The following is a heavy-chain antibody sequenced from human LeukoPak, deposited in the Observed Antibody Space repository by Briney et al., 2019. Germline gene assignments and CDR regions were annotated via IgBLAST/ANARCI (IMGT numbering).Heavy chain of an antibody. CDR1: GGSIRSSYYY. CDR2: IYDSGST. J-gene: IGHJ5*01. CDR3: ARAPPPGATAYGVVDS. Sequence: PSETLSLTCTVSGGSIRSSYYYWGWIRQPPGKGLEWIGSIYDSGSTYYNPSLKSRVTISLDTSKNQFSLRLTSVTAADTAVYYRARAPPPGATAYGVVDSWGQGTLVIVSS. V-gene: IGHV4-39*07. D-gene: IGHD3-10*01.